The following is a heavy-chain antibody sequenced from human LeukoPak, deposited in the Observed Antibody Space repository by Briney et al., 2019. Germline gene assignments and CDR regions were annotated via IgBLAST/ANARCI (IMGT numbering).Heavy chain of an antibody. CDR3: ARRTSGFQGVHYYYVMDV. D-gene: IGHD6-19*01. CDR2: INHDASEK. CDR1: KFTLSSFW. J-gene: IGHJ6*02. V-gene: IGHV3-7*01. Sequence: PGGSLRLSCAAAKFTLSSFWMSWVRQAPGKGLECVANINHDASEKNYVDSVKGRFTISRDNARNSLYLELNSLRVEDTAVYFCARRTSGFQGVHYYYVMDVWGQGTTVTVSS.